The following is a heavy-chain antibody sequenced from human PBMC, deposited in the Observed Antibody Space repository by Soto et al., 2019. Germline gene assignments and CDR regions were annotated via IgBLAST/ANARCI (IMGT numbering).Heavy chain of an antibody. D-gene: IGHD1-26*01. J-gene: IGHJ6*02. V-gene: IGHV1-69*06. CDR3: TIWWEAVRYQSYVLDV. Sequence: QVQLLQSGSEERKPGSSVKVSCKASGGTHNNYAFTWVRQARGQGLEWVGGIIPIFATVVYAQRFEGRVTISADKSTSTAYMELTNLSFDDTAVYYCTIWWEAVRYQSYVLDVWGQGTAITVSS. CDR2: IIPIFATV. CDR1: GGTHNNYA.